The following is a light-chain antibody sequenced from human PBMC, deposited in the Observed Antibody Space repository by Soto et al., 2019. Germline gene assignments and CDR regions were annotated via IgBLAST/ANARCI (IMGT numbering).Light chain of an antibody. CDR3: ASYTSSSTPYV. CDR1: SSDVGCYTY. J-gene: IGLJ1*01. V-gene: IGLV2-14*01. CDR2: DVS. Sequence: QSVLTQPASVSGSPGQSITISCAGTSSDVGCYTYVSWYQQHPGKAPKLMIYDVSNRPSGVSNRFSGSKAGNTASLTISGLQAEEEADYYCASYTSSSTPYVFGGGTKVTVL.